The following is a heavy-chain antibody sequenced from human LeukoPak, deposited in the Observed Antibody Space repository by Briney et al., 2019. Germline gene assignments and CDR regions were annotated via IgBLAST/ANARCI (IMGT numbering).Heavy chain of an antibody. CDR2: INPSGGST. Sequence: GASVKVSCKASGYTFTSYYMHWVRQAPGQGLEWMGIINPSGGSTSYAQKFQGRVTMTRDTSISTAYMELSRLRSDDTAVYYCARVGVPYSSSHYLDYWGQGTLVTVSS. V-gene: IGHV1-46*01. CDR3: ARVGVPYSSSHYLDY. J-gene: IGHJ4*02. CDR1: GYTFTSYY. D-gene: IGHD6-6*01.